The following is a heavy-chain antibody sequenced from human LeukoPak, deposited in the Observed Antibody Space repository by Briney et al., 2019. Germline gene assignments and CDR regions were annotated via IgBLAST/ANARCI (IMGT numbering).Heavy chain of an antibody. CDR2: INPSGGST. V-gene: IGHV1-46*03. Sequence: ASVKISGKASGYAFTNYYVDLVRQAPVQGLKWMGLINPSGGSTSYAQKFQGRVTMTRDTSTSTVYMELSSLRSEDTAVFYCGRGQVGATFDYWGQGTLVTVSS. J-gene: IGHJ4*02. CDR1: GYAFTNYY. D-gene: IGHD1-26*01. CDR3: GRGQVGATFDY.